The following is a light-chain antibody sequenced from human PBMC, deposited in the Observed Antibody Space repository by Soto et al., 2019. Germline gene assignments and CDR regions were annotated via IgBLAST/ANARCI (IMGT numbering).Light chain of an antibody. CDR2: EDN. J-gene: IGLJ2*01. CDR1: SGSIASNY. CDR3: QSYDSSNHRVV. V-gene: IGLV6-57*02. Sequence: NFMLTQPHSVSASPGKTVTFSCTGSSGSIASNYVQWYQQRPGSAPTTVIYEDNQRPSGVPDRFSGSIDSSSNSASLTISGLKTEDEADYYCQSYDSSNHRVVFGGGTKLTVL.